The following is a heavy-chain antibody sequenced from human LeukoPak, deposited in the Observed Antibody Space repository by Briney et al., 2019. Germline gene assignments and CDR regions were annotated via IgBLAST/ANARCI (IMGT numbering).Heavy chain of an antibody. CDR2: ISAYNGNT. Sequence: ASVKVSCKASGYTFTSYGSSWMRQAPGQGLEWMGWISAYNGNTNYAQKLQGRVTMTTDTSTSTAYMELRSLRSDDTAVYYCARASPLLYDSSGYYERGDYWGQGTLVTVSS. D-gene: IGHD3-22*01. J-gene: IGHJ4*02. CDR3: ARASPLLYDSSGYYERGDY. V-gene: IGHV1-18*01. CDR1: GYTFTSYG.